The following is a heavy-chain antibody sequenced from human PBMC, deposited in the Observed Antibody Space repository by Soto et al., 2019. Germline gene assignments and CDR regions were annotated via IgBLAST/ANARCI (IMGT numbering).Heavy chain of an antibody. CDR2: INAGNGNT. CDR1: GYTFTSYA. V-gene: IGHV1-3*01. Sequence: QVQLVQSGAEVKKPGASVKVSCKASGYTFTSYAMHWVRQAPGQRLEWMGWINAGNGNTKYSQKFQGRVTITRDTSASTXYMELSSLRSEDTAVYYCARDRATTYPDYWGQGTLVTVSS. CDR3: ARDRATTYPDY. D-gene: IGHD1-26*01. J-gene: IGHJ4*02.